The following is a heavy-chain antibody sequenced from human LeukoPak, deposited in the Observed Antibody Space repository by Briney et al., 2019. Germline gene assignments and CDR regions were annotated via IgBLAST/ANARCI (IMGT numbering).Heavy chain of an antibody. V-gene: IGHV3-23*01. CDR2: ISDSGGST. Sequence: GGSLRLSCAASGFTFSSFAMSWARQTPGKGLEWVSSISDSGGSTYYADSVKGRFTISRDSFKNTLYLQMNSLRAGDTAIYYCAKVYSRSAWYLFDHWGQGTLVTVSS. CDR3: AKVYSRSAWYLFDH. J-gene: IGHJ4*02. D-gene: IGHD6-19*01. CDR1: GFTFSSFA.